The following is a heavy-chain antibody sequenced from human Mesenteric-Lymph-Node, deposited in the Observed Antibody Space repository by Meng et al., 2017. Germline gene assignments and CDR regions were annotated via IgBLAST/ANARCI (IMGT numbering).Heavy chain of an antibody. J-gene: IGHJ4*02. CDR2: INAGNGNT. Sequence: ASVKVSCKASGYTFTTYAMHWVRQATGQRLEWMGWINAGNGNTKYSQKFQGRVTITRDTSASTAYMELSSLRSEDTAVYYCARARRGVGATIYFDYWGQGTLVTVSS. CDR3: ARARRGVGATIYFDY. CDR1: GYTFTTYA. V-gene: IGHV1-3*01. D-gene: IGHD1-26*01.